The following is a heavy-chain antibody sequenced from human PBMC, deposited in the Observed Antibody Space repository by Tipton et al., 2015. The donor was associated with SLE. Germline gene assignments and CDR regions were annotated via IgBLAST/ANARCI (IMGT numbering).Heavy chain of an antibody. CDR3: ARGREYQLLYCAFDI. V-gene: IGHV4-39*07. Sequence: GSLRLSCTVSGGSISSSSYYWGWIRQPPGKGLEWIGSIYYSGSTYYNPSLKSRVTISVDTSKNQFSLKLSSVTAADTAVYYCARGREYQLLYCAFDIWGQGTMVTVSS. D-gene: IGHD2-2*02. J-gene: IGHJ3*02. CDR1: GGSISSSSYY. CDR2: IYYSGST.